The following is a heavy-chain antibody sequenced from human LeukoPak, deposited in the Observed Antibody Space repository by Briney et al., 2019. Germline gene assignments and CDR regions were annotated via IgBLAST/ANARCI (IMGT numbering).Heavy chain of an antibody. Sequence: ASVKVSCKASGGTFSSYAISWVRQAPGQGLEWMGGIIPIFGTANYAQKFQGRVTMTRDMSTSTVYMELSSLRSEDTAVYYCARAAMVTRGFDAFDIWGQGTMVTVSS. D-gene: IGHD5-18*01. J-gene: IGHJ3*02. CDR3: ARAAMVTRGFDAFDI. CDR1: GGTFSSYA. CDR2: IIPIFGTA. V-gene: IGHV1-69*05.